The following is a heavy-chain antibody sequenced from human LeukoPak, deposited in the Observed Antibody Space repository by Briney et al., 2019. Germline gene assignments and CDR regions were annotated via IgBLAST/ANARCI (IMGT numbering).Heavy chain of an antibody. CDR3: ARPSRYYYGSGSYLTKYYFDY. V-gene: IGHV4-38-2*01. CDR2: IYHSGST. J-gene: IGHJ4*02. D-gene: IGHD3-10*01. CDR1: GYSISSGYY. Sequence: SETLSLTCDVSGYSISSGYYWGWIRQPPGMGLQWIGSIYHSGSTYYNPSLKSRVTISVDTSKNQFSLKLSSVTAADTAVYYCARPSRYYYGSGSYLTKYYFDYRGQGTLVTVSS.